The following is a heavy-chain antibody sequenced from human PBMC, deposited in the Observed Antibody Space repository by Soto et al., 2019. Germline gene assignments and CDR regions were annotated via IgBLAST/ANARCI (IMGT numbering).Heavy chain of an antibody. CDR3: ARLIAAAGQDAFDI. CDR1: GYTFTSYG. D-gene: IGHD6-13*01. Sequence: ASVKVSCKASGYTFTSYGISWVRQAPGQGLEWMGWISAYNGNTNYAQKLQGRVTMTTDTSTSTAYMELRSLRSDDTAVYYCARLIAAAGQDAFDIWGQGTMVTVSS. V-gene: IGHV1-18*01. CDR2: ISAYNGNT. J-gene: IGHJ3*02.